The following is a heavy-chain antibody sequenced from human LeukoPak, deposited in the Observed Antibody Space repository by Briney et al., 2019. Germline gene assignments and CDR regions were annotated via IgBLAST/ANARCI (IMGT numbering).Heavy chain of an antibody. D-gene: IGHD4-17*01. CDR1: GFTFSNAW. J-gene: IGHJ4*02. Sequence: GGSLRLSCAASGFTFSNAWMSWVRQAPGKGLEWVGFIRSKAYGGTTEYAASVKGRFTISRDDSKSIAYLQMNSLKTEDTAVYYCTRAFYGDYDDYWGQGTLVTVSS. V-gene: IGHV3-49*04. CDR3: TRAFYGDYDDY. CDR2: IRSKAYGGTT.